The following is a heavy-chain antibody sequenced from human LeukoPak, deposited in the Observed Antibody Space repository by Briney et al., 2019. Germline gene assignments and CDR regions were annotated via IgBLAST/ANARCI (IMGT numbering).Heavy chain of an antibody. CDR2: IYYTGTT. V-gene: IGHV4-39*07. CDR1: GGSITSSSYH. Sequence: SETLSLTCTVSGGSITSSSYHWGWIRQPPGKGLEWLGSIYYTGTTYYNPSRKSRVTILVDTSKNQFSLKLSSVTAADTAVYYCARETWIGYYFDYWGQGTLVTVSS. J-gene: IGHJ4*02. D-gene: IGHD3-10*01. CDR3: ARETWIGYYFDY.